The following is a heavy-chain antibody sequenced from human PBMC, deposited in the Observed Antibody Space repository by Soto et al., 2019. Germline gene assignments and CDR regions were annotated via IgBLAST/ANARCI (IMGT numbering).Heavy chain of an antibody. CDR2: VNPSGGHT. Sequence: QVQLVQSGAEVKKPGASVKVSCKASGDTFTDYYIHWVRQAPGQGLEWMGTVNPSGGHTTYAQHFLVRMTMTRDTSSSALYMELTSRTSEDAAVYYCARGGHVVVVTAALDYWGQGTLVTVSS. CDR1: GDTFTDYY. V-gene: IGHV1-46*01. CDR3: ARGGHVVVVTAALDY. D-gene: IGHD2-21*02. J-gene: IGHJ4*02.